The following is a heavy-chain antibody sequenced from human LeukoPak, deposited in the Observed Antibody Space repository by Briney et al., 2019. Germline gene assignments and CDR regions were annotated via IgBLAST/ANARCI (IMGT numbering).Heavy chain of an antibody. Sequence: GGSLRLSCAASGFTFDDYAMHWVRQAPGKGLEWVSLISGDGGSTYYADSVKGRFTISRDNSKNSLYLQMSSLRTEDTALYYCAKDIVVANYYYYGMDVWGQGTTVTVSS. D-gene: IGHD2-2*01. CDR3: AKDIVVANYYYYGMDV. J-gene: IGHJ6*02. CDR2: ISGDGGST. CDR1: GFTFDDYA. V-gene: IGHV3-43*02.